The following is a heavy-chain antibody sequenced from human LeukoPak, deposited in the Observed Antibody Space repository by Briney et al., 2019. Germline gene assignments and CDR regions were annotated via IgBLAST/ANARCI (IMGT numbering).Heavy chain of an antibody. J-gene: IGHJ6*02. V-gene: IGHV1-24*01. CDR1: GYTLTELS. D-gene: IGHD2-2*01. Sequence: ASVKVSCKVSGYTLTELSMHWVRQPPGKGLEWMGGFDPEDGETIYAQKFQGRVTMTEDTSTGTAYMELSSLRSEDTAVYYCATVTVVVPAARYYYYGMDVWGQGTTVTVSS. CDR2: FDPEDGET. CDR3: ATVTVVVPAARYYYYGMDV.